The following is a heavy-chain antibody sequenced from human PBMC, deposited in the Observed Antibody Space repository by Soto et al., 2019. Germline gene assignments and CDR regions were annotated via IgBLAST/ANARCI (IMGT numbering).Heavy chain of an antibody. CDR2: IIPIFGTA. V-gene: IGHV1-69*12. CDR3: ARGYCSGGSCYATGQFDY. CDR1: GGTFSSYA. J-gene: IGHJ4*02. Sequence: QVQLVQSGAEVKKPGSSVKVSCKASGGTFSSYAISWVRQAPGQGLEWMGGIIPIFGTANYAQKFQGRVTITADESTSTADMELSSLRSEDTAVYYCARGYCSGGSCYATGQFDYWGQGTLVTVSS. D-gene: IGHD2-15*01.